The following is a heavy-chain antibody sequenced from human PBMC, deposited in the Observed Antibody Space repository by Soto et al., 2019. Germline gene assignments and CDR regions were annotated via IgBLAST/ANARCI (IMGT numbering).Heavy chain of an antibody. Sequence: QVQLQESGPGLVKPSETLSLTCTVSGGTISSWYWSWIRQPPGKGLEWIGYIYYSGSTNCNPPLKRRVTISVDTSKNQFSLKLSSVTAADTAVYYCARRYGSAIDYWGQGTLVTVSS. D-gene: IGHD1-26*01. CDR2: IYYSGST. CDR1: GGTISSWY. V-gene: IGHV4-59*08. CDR3: ARRYGSAIDY. J-gene: IGHJ4*02.